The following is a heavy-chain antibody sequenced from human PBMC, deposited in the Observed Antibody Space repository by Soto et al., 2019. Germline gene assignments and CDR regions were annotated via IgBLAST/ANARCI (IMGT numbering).Heavy chain of an antibody. CDR3: AKDTMIVVVNIMDG. D-gene: IGHD3-22*01. CDR1: GFTFSSYA. Sequence: GGSLRLSCAASGFTFSSYAMSWVRQAPGKGLEWVSAISGSGGSTYYADSVKGRFTISRDNSKNTLYLQMNSLRAEDTAVYYCAKDTMIVVVNIMDGWGQGTTVTVS. V-gene: IGHV3-23*01. J-gene: IGHJ6*02. CDR2: ISGSGGST.